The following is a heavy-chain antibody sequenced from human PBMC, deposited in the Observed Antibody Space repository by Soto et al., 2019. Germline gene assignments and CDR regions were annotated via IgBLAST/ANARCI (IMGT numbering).Heavy chain of an antibody. D-gene: IGHD3-10*01. Sequence: QVQLVESGGGLVKPGGSLRLSCAASGLTFSDCYMNWIRQAPGKGLEWVSYISSSGSSINYADSVKGRFTISRDNAKNSLYLQMNSLRAEDTAMYYCARARFGEWGYAMDVWGQGTTVTVSS. CDR1: GLTFSDCY. J-gene: IGHJ6*02. CDR3: ARARFGEWGYAMDV. CDR2: ISSSGSSI. V-gene: IGHV3-11*01.